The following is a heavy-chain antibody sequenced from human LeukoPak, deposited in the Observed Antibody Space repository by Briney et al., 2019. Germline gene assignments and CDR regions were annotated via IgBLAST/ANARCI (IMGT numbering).Heavy chain of an antibody. CDR2: IDPSDSYT. CDR3: ARPSTRLRHYYYGMDV. V-gene: IGHV5-10-1*01. CDR1: GYSFTSYW. Sequence: GEPLRISCKGSGYSFTSYWISWVRQMPGKGLEWMGRIDPSDSYTNYSPSFQGHVTISADKSISTAYLQWSSLKASDTAMYYCARPSTRLRHYYYGMDVWGQGTTVTVSS. D-gene: IGHD4-17*01. J-gene: IGHJ6*02.